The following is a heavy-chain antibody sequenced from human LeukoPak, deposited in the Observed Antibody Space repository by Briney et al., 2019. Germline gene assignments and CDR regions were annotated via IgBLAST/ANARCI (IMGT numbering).Heavy chain of an antibody. V-gene: IGHV3-15*01. CDR2: IKSKTDGGTT. CDR3: TTDRYGDFDY. D-gene: IGHD3-10*01. CDR1: GFTFSNAW. J-gene: IGHJ4*02. Sequence: GGSLRLSCAASGFTFSNAWMSCVRQAPGEGGEWVGRIKSKTDGGTTDYAAPVKGRFTISRDDSKNTLYLQMNSLKTEDAAVYYCTTDRYGDFDYWGQGTLVTVSS.